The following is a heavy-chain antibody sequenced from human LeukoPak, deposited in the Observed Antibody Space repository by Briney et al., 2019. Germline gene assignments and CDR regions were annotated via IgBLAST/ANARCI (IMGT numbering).Heavy chain of an antibody. CDR2: INQSGST. D-gene: IGHD1-26*01. CDR3: ARVRGTYSWYFDL. J-gene: IGHJ2*01. V-gene: IGHV4-39*07. Sequence: PSETLSLTCTVSGGSISSSSYYWGWIRQPPGKGLEWIGEINQSGSTNHNPSLKSRVTTSVDTSKNQFSLKLSSVTAADTAVYYCARVRGTYSWYFDLWGRGTLVTVSS. CDR1: GGSISSSSYY.